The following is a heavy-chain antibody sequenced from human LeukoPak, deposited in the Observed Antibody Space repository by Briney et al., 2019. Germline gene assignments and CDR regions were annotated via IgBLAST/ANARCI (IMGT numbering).Heavy chain of an antibody. V-gene: IGHV1-69*02. CDR2: IIPILGIA. Sequence: SVKVSCKASGGTFSSYTISWVRPAPGQGLEWMGRIIPILGIANYVQKFQGRVTITADKTTSTAYMELSSLRSEDTAVYYCASHCSGGSCYGFRFDPWGQGTLVTVSS. CDR3: ASHCSGGSCYGFRFDP. J-gene: IGHJ5*02. CDR1: GGTFSSYT. D-gene: IGHD2-15*01.